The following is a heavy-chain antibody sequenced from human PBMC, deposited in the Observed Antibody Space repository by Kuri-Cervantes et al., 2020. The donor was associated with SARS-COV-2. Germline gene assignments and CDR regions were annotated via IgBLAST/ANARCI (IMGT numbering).Heavy chain of an antibody. J-gene: IGHJ4*02. D-gene: IGHD2-2*01. CDR1: GGSISSGGYS. CDR3: ARVGPYCSSTSCQPYFDY. V-gene: IGHV4-30-2*01. Sequence: LRLSCAVSGGSISSGGYSWSWIRQPPGKGLEWIGYIYHSGSTYYNPSLKSRVTISVDRSKNQFSLKLSSVTAADTAVYYCARVGPYCSSTSCQPYFDYWGQGTLVTVSS. CDR2: IYHSGST.